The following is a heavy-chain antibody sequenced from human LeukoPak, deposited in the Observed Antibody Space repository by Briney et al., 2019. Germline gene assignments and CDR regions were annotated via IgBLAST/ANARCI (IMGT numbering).Heavy chain of an antibody. Sequence: AETLSLTCTVSGGSISSYYWSWIRQPPGKGLEWMGYIYYSGSSNYNPSLKRRVTISVDTSTNQFPLKLSSVTAADTAVYYCARPPRERFVDIVATVRPWFDPWGQGTLVTVSS. D-gene: IGHD5-12*01. CDR2: IYYSGSS. CDR1: GGSISSYY. V-gene: IGHV4-59*08. J-gene: IGHJ5*02. CDR3: ARPPRERFVDIVATVRPWFDP.